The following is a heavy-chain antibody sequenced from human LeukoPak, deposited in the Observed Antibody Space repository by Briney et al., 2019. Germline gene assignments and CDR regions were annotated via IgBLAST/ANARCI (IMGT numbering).Heavy chain of an antibody. V-gene: IGHV1-46*01. D-gene: IGHD3-3*01. Sequence: ASVKVSCKASGYTFTSYYMHWVRQAPGQGLEWMGIINPSGGSTSHAQKFQGRVTMTRDTSTSTVYMELSSLRSEDTAVYYCARANPLLEWNQNSYFDYWGQGTLVTVSS. CDR3: ARANPLLEWNQNSYFDY. J-gene: IGHJ4*02. CDR2: INPSGGST. CDR1: GYTFTSYY.